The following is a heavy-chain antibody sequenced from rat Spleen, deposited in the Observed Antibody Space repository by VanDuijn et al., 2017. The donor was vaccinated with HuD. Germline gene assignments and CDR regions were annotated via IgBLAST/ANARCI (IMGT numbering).Heavy chain of an antibody. D-gene: IGHD1-11*01. CDR1: GFTFSDYY. V-gene: IGHV5-25*01. CDR2: ITSGGSNT. Sequence: EVQLVESDGGLVQPGRSLKLSCAASGFTFSDYYMTWIRQAPGKGLEWVATITSGGSNTYYPDSVKGRFTISRDNAKNTLYLQMDSLRSEDTATYYCARRYDFDYWGQGVMVTVSS. CDR3: ARRYDFDY. J-gene: IGHJ2*01.